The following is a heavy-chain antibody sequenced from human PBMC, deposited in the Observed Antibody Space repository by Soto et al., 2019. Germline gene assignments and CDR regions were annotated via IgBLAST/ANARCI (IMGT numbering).Heavy chain of an antibody. J-gene: IGHJ5*02. V-gene: IGHV3-23*01. CDR2: ISGSGGVS. CDR1: GFTFNSFA. Sequence: PVGSLRLSCAASGFTFNSFAMNWVRQAPGRGLEWASIISGSGGVSYYSDSVRGRFTISRDNSKSTLYLQMNGLRDDDTAVYYCATRYSSGWSRYNWFGPWGQGTLVTVSS. CDR3: ATRYSSGWSRYNWFGP. D-gene: IGHD6-19*01.